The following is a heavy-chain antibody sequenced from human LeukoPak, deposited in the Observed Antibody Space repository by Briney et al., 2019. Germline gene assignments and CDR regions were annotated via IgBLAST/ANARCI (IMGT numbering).Heavy chain of an antibody. Sequence: SETLSLTCTVSGGSISSSSYYWGWIRQPPGKGLEWIGSIYYSGSTYYNPSLKSRVTISVDTSKNQFSLKLSSVTAADTAVYYCAKAPYLSSGSWGQGILVAVSS. V-gene: IGHV4-39*01. D-gene: IGHD3-22*01. CDR1: GGSISSSSYY. CDR3: AKAPYLSSGS. J-gene: IGHJ3*01. CDR2: IYYSGST.